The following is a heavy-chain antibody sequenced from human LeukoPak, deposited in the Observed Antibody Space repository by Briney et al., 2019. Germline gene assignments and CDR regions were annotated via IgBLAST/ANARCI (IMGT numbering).Heavy chain of an antibody. CDR2: IFYSGDT. Sequence: SETLSLTCTVSGGSISTSNYYWGWSRQPPGKGLEWIGNIFYSGDTNYNPSLKRRVTFSVDTSKNQFSLRLSSVTAADTAVYYCARWDSGYYAFDMWGQGTMVTVSS. CDR1: GGSISTSNYY. CDR3: ARWDSGYYAFDM. J-gene: IGHJ3*02. V-gene: IGHV4-39*07. D-gene: IGHD3-22*01.